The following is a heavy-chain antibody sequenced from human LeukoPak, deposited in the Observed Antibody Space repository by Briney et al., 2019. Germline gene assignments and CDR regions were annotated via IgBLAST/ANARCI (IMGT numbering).Heavy chain of an antibody. CDR3: ASDSAGYDYNSYYYGMDV. J-gene: IGHJ6*02. CDR2: INPNSGGT. D-gene: IGHD5-12*01. V-gene: IGHV1-2*02. Sequence: ASVKVSCKASGYTFTGYYMHWVRQAPGQGLEWMGWINPNSGGTNYAQKFQGRVTMTRDTSISTAYMELSRLRSDDTAVYYCASDSAGYDYNSYYYGMDVWGQGTTVTVSS. CDR1: GYTFTGYY.